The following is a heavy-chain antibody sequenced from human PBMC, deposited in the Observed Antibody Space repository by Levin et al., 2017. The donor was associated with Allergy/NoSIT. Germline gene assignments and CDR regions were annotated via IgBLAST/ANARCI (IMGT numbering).Heavy chain of an antibody. CDR2: ISYDGSNK. CDR1: GFTFSSYG. CDR3: AKERGDAFDI. Sequence: GESLKISCAASGFTFSSYGMHWVRQAPGKGLEWVAVISYDGSNKYYADSVKGRFTISRDNSKNTLYLQMNSLRAEDTAVYYCAKERGDAFDIWGQGTMVTVSS. D-gene: IGHD3-16*01. V-gene: IGHV3-30*18. J-gene: IGHJ3*02.